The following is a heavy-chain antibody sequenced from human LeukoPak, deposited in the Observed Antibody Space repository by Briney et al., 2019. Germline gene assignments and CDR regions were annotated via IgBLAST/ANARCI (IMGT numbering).Heavy chain of an antibody. CDR2: FDPEDGET. CDR1: GYTLTELS. V-gene: IGHV1-24*01. CDR3: ATRREQQLVRGFYFDY. Sequence: ASVKVPCKVSGYTLTELSMHWVRQAPGKGLEWMGGFDPEDGETIYAQKFQGRVTMTEDTSTDTAYMELSSLRSEDTAVYYCATRREQQLVRGFYFDYWGQGTLVTVSS. J-gene: IGHJ4*02. D-gene: IGHD6-13*01.